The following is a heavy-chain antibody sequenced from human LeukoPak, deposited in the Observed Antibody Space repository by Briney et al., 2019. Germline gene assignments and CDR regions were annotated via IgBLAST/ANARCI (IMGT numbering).Heavy chain of an antibody. J-gene: IGHJ4*02. D-gene: IGHD3-10*01. V-gene: IGHV1-2*02. CDR1: GYTCSNNY. CDR3: ASPSLASGKYYEY. Sequence: ASVKVSCKASGYTCSNNYMHWVRQAPGQGLEWMGWVNPDSGDTKYEQKFQGRVTMTRDTSINTAYMELSGLRSDDTAVYYCASPSLASGKYYEYWGQGTLVTVSS. CDR2: VNPDSGDT.